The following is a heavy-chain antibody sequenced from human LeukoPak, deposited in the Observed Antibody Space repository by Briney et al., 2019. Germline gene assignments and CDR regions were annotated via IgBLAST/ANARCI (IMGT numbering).Heavy chain of an antibody. J-gene: IGHJ5*02. CDR1: GGSISSGGYY. D-gene: IGHD3-9*01. CDR2: IYYSGST. CDR3: ASWYDTLDGRFDP. Sequence: PSETLSLTCTVSGGSISSGGYYWGWIRQHPGKGLEWIGYIYYSGSTYYNPSLKSRVTISVDTSKNQFSLKLSSVTAADTAVYYCASWYDTLDGRFDPWGQGTLVTVSS. V-gene: IGHV4-31*03.